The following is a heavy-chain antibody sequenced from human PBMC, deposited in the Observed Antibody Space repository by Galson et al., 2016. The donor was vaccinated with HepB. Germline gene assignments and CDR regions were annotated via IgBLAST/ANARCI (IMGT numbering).Heavy chain of an antibody. Sequence: SLRLSCAASGFRFSGHGMHWVRQAPGKGLEWVGIISYHGIDKYIADSVKGRFSISRDNSRNTLYLQMNSLRPEDTAVYYCAEGGDNWNFFDSCGQGTLVTVSS. V-gene: IGHV3-30*18. CDR3: AEGGDNWNFFDS. CDR1: GFRFSGHG. J-gene: IGHJ4*02. D-gene: IGHD1-7*01. CDR2: ISYHGIDK.